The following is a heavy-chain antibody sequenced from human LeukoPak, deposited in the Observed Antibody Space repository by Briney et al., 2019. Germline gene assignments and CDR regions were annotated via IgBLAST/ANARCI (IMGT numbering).Heavy chain of an antibody. D-gene: IGHD3-10*01. J-gene: IGHJ5*02. Sequence: SETLSLTCTVSGDSISSYYWSWIRQPPGKGLEWIGYMHYSGTTNHNPYLKSRVTISVDTSKNHFSLKLTSVTAADTAVYYCARHANYYGSGSYLNWFDPWGQGTLVTVSS. V-gene: IGHV4-59*08. CDR1: GDSISSYY. CDR3: ARHANYYGSGSYLNWFDP. CDR2: MHYSGTT.